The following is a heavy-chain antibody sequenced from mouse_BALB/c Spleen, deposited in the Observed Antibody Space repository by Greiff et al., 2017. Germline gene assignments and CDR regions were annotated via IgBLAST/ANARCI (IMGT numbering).Heavy chain of an antibody. CDR3: ARNLHYYGYYAMDY. CDR2: IDPANGNT. Sequence: VQLQQSGAELVKPGASVKLSCTASGFNIKDTYMHWVKQRPEQGLEWIGRIDPANGNTKYDPKFQGKATITADTSSNTAYLQLSSLTSEDTAVYYGARNLHYYGYYAMDYWGQGTSVTVSS. CDR1: GFNIKDTY. J-gene: IGHJ4*01. D-gene: IGHD1-2*01. V-gene: IGHV14-3*02.